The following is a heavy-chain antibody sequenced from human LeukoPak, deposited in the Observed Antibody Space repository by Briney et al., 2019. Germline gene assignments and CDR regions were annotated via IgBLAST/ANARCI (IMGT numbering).Heavy chain of an antibody. V-gene: IGHV4-34*01. CDR3: ARALPYCSGGSCRLWYFDY. Sequence: SETLSLTCTVSGGSISSYYWSWIRQPAGKGLEWIGEINHSGSTNYNPSLKSRVTISVDTSKNQFSLKLSSVTAADTAVYYCARALPYCSGGSCRLWYFDYWGQGTLVTVSS. D-gene: IGHD2-15*01. CDR2: INHSGST. J-gene: IGHJ4*02. CDR1: GGSISSYY.